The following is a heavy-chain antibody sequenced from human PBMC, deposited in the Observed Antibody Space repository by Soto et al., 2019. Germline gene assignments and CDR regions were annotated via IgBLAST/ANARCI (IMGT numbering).Heavy chain of an antibody. J-gene: IGHJ6*02. Sequence: GGSLRLSCAASGFTFSSYAMSWVRQAPGKGLEWVSAISGSGGSTYYADSVKGRFTISRANSKNTLYLQMNSLRAEDTAVYYCAKDRSPTYDYGDYLHYYYGMDVWGQGTTVTVSS. CDR1: GFTFSSYA. D-gene: IGHD4-17*01. V-gene: IGHV3-23*01. CDR2: ISGSGGST. CDR3: AKDRSPTYDYGDYLHYYYGMDV.